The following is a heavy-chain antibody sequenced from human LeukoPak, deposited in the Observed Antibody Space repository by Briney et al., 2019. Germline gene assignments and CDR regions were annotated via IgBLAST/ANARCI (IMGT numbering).Heavy chain of an antibody. CDR2: ISSSSSYI. J-gene: IGHJ4*02. D-gene: IGHD6-19*01. CDR1: GFTFSSYS. Sequence: GGSLRLSCAASGFTFSSYSMTWVRQAPGKGLEWVSSISSSSSYIYYADSVKGRFTIARDNSKNTLYLQMNSLRAEDTAVYYCARARSSDWYGFVGYWGQGTLVTVSS. CDR3: ARARSSDWYGFVGY. V-gene: IGHV3-21*01.